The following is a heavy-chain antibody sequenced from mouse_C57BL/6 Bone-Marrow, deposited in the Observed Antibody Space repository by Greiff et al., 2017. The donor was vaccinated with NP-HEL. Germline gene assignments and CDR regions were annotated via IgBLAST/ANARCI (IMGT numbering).Heavy chain of an antibody. Sequence: EVQVVESGGGLVQPKGSLKLSCAASGFSFNTYAMNWVRQAPGKGLEWVARIRSKSNNYATYYADSVKDRFTISRDDSESMLYLQMNNLKTEDTAMYYCVRLYTGYFDVWGTGTTVTVSS. D-gene: IGHD2-1*01. CDR3: VRLYTGYFDV. J-gene: IGHJ1*03. V-gene: IGHV10-1*01. CDR1: GFSFNTYA. CDR2: IRSKSNNYAT.